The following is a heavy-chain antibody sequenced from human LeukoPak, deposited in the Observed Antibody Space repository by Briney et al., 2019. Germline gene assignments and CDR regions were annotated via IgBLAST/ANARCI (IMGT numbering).Heavy chain of an antibody. D-gene: IGHD1-26*01. Sequence: PGGSLRLSCAASGFTFSSYGMHWVRQAPGKGLERVAVISYDGSNKYYADSVKGRFTISRDNSKNTLYLQMNSLRAEDTAVYYCAKEAPLIVGVDYFDYWGQGTLVTVSS. V-gene: IGHV3-30*18. CDR1: GFTFSSYG. J-gene: IGHJ4*02. CDR3: AKEAPLIVGVDYFDY. CDR2: ISYDGSNK.